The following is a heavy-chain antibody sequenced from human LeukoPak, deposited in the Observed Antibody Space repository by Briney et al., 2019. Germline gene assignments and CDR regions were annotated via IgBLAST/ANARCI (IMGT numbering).Heavy chain of an antibody. D-gene: IGHD3-3*02. V-gene: IGHV4-59*01. CDR1: GGSISSYY. CDR3: ARSSIRNSCDP. J-gene: IGHJ5*02. CDR2: IYYSGST. Sequence: SETLSLTCTVSGGSISSYYWSWIRQPPGKGLEWIGYIYYSGSTNYNPSLKSRVTISVDTSKNQFSLKLSSVTAADTAVYDCARSSIRNSCDPWGERAMLTVSS.